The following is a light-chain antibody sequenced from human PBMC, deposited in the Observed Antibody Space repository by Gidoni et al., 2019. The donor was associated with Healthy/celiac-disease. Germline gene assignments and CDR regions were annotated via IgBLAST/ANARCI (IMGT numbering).Light chain of an antibody. V-gene: IGLV3-1*01. J-gene: IGLJ2*01. CDR3: QAWDSSTVV. CDR2: QDS. Sequence: SYALTQPPSVSVSPGQTASITCSGDKLGDKYACWYQQKPGQSPVLVIYQDSKRPSGIPERFSGSNSGNTATLTIIGTQAMDEADYYCQAWDSSTVVFGGGTKLTVL. CDR1: KLGDKY.